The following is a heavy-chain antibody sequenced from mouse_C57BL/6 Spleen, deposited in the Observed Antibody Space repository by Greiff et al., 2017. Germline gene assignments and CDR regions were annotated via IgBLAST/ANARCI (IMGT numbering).Heavy chain of an antibody. D-gene: IGHD2-3*01. CDR2: INYDGSST. J-gene: IGHJ2*01. Sequence: EVKLMESEGGLVQPGSSMKLSCTASGFTFSDYYMAWVRQVPEKGLEWVANINYDGSSTYYLDSLKSRFIISRDNAKNILYLQMSSLKSEDTATYYCARGGDGYGNYFDYWGQGTTLTVSS. CDR3: ARGGDGYGNYFDY. CDR1: GFTFSDYY. V-gene: IGHV5-16*01.